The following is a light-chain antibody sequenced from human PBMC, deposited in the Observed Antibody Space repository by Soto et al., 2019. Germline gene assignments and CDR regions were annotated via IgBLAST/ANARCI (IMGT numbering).Light chain of an antibody. V-gene: IGKV3-20*01. CDR3: QQYGSSPTWT. CDR1: QSVSNTY. J-gene: IGKJ1*01. Sequence: EIVLTQSPGTLSLSPGKRATLSCRASQSVSNTYLAWYQQKPGQAPRLLIYGASSRATGIPDRFSGSGSGTDFTLTISRLEPEDFAVYYCQQYGSSPTWTFGQGTKVDIK. CDR2: GAS.